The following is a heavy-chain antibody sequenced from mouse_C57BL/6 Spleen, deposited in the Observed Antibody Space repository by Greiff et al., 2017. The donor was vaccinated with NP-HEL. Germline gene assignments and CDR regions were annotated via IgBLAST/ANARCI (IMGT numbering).Heavy chain of an antibody. CDR1: GFNIKDYY. CDR2: IDPEDGET. J-gene: IGHJ2*01. D-gene: IGHD1-1*01. Sequence: EVKLMESGAELVKPGASVKLSCTASGFNIKDYYMHWVKQRTEQGLEWIGRIDPEDGETKYAPKFQGKATITADTSSNTAYLQLSSLTSEDTAVYYCARSGGYGSSYDYFDYWGQGTTLTVSS. CDR3: ARSGGYGSSYDYFDY. V-gene: IGHV14-2*01.